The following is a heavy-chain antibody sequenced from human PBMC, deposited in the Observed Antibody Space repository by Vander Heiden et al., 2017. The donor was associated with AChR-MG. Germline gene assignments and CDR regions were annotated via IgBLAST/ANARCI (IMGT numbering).Heavy chain of an antibody. Sequence: QVTLKESGPVLVKPTETLTMTCTVSGFSLGNARMGVGWIRQPPGKALEWLAHIFANDEKSYSTSLKSRLTISKDTSKSQVLLTMTNMEPVDTATYYYGRSRFSSSWYPDYWGQGTLVTHSS. V-gene: IGHV2-26*01. CDR1: GFSLGNARMG. CDR3: GRSRFSSSWYPDY. CDR2: IFANDEK. D-gene: IGHD6-13*01. J-gene: IGHJ4*02.